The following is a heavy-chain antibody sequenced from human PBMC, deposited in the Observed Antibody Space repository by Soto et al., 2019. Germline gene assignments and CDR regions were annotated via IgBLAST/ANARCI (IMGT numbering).Heavy chain of an antibody. CDR2: IYHSENT. CDR3: ARNLNYGLDV. Sequence: SETLSLTCAVSGYSINTGYYWDWIRQPPGKGLEWIGSIYHSENTYYNPSLKSRVTISADTSKNQFSLRLSSVTAADTAVYYCARNLNYGLDVWGPGTTVTVSS. CDR1: GYSINTGYY. V-gene: IGHV4-38-2*01. J-gene: IGHJ6*02.